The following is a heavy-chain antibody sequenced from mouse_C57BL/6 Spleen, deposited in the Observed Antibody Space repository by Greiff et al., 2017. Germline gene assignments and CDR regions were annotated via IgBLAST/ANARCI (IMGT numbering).Heavy chain of an antibody. Sequence: EVMLVESGGGLVKPGGSLKLSCAASGFTFSSYAMSWVRQTPEQRLEWVATISDGGSYTYYPDNVKGRFTISRDNAKNNLYLQMSHLKSEDTAMYYCASQDYYAMDDWGQGTSVTVSS. V-gene: IGHV5-4*03. CDR1: GFTFSSYA. CDR3: ASQDYYAMDD. J-gene: IGHJ4*01. CDR2: ISDGGSYT.